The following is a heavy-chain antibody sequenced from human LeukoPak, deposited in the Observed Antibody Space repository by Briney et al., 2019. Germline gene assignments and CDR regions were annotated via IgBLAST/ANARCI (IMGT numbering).Heavy chain of an antibody. D-gene: IGHD1-26*01. V-gene: IGHV1-18*01. CDR2: ISAYNGNT. J-gene: IGHJ4*02. Sequence: ASVKVSCKASGYTFTRYGISGVRQAPGQGLEWLGWISAYNGNTNYTQKIQGRVTMTTDTSTSTAYMELRSLRSDDTAVYYCARGGSYPPGRFDCWGQGTLVTVSS. CDR1: GYTFTRYG. CDR3: ARGGSYPPGRFDC.